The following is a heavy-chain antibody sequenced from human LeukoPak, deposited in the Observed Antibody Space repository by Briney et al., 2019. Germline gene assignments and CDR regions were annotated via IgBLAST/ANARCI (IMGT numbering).Heavy chain of an antibody. CDR1: GFTFSSYS. CDR2: ISSYSSYI. Sequence: PGGSLRLSCVASGFTFSSYSMDWVRQAPGKGLEWVSSISSYSSYIYYADSVRDRFTISRDNAKNSLYLQMNSLRAADTAVYYCAKPVAGDRYFDYWGQGTLVTVSS. V-gene: IGHV3-21*01. D-gene: IGHD3-16*01. CDR3: AKPVAGDRYFDY. J-gene: IGHJ4*02.